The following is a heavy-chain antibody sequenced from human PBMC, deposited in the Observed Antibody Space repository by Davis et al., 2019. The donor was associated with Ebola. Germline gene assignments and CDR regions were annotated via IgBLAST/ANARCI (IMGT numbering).Heavy chain of an antibody. Sequence: GSLRLSCTVSGYSISSGYYWGWIRQPPGKGLEWIGSIYHSGSTYYNPSLKSRVTISVDTSKNQFSLKLSSVTAADTAVYYCAHLYFDYWGQGTLVTVSS. J-gene: IGHJ4*02. V-gene: IGHV4-38-2*02. CDR2: IYHSGST. CDR1: GYSISSGYY. CDR3: AHLYFDY.